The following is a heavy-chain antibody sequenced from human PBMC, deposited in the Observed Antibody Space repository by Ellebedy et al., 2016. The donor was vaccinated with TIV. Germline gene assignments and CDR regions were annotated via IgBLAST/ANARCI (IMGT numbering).Heavy chain of an antibody. J-gene: IGHJ4*02. Sequence: GGSLRLXCAASGFTFSSYWMHWVRQAPGRGLVWVSRINRDGSSTTYADSVKGRFTISRDNAKNTLYLQMNSLRAEDTAVYCCVRDLSAAVDYWGQGNLVTVSS. D-gene: IGHD6-13*01. V-gene: IGHV3-74*03. CDR1: GFTFSSYW. CDR2: INRDGSST. CDR3: VRDLSAAVDY.